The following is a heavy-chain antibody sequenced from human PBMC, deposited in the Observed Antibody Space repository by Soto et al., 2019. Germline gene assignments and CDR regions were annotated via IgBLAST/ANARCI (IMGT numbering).Heavy chain of an antibody. CDR3: ARGPYGSGHYQYYYGMDV. CDR2: IYHSGNT. J-gene: IGHJ6*02. V-gene: IGHV4-30-2*01. D-gene: IGHD3-10*01. Sequence: SETLSLTCAVSGGSIISGGFSWTWIRQPPGKCLEWIGYIYHSGNTYYNPSLKGRVTISVDRSKNQFSLKLSSVTAADTAVYYCARGPYGSGHYQYYYGMDVWGQGTTVTVSS. CDR1: GGSIISGGFS.